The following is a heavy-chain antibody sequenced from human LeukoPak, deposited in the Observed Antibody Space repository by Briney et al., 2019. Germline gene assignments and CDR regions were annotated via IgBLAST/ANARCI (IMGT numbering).Heavy chain of an antibody. D-gene: IGHD5-12*01. J-gene: IGHJ6*02. V-gene: IGHV3-7*01. CDR1: GFTFSSYW. CDR3: AKSYVDIVAGLGMDV. CDR2: IKQDGSEK. Sequence: GGSLRLSCAASGFTFSSYWMSWVRQAPGKGLEWVANIKQDGSEKYYVDSVKGRFTISRDNAKNSLYLQMNSLGAEDTAVYYCAKSYVDIVAGLGMDVWGQGTTVTVSS.